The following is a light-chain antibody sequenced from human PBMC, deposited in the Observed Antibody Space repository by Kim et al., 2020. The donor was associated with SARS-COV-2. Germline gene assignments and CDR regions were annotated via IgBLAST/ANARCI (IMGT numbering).Light chain of an antibody. CDR1: SLRSSY. CDR2: GKN. J-gene: IGLJ2*01. Sequence: SSELTQDPAVSVALGQTVRITCQGDSLRSSYASRYQQKPGQAPVLVIYGKNNWPSGIPDRFSGSSSGNTASLTITGAQAEDEADYYCTSRVSRGNHVVFG. CDR3: TSRVSRGNHVV. V-gene: IGLV3-19*01.